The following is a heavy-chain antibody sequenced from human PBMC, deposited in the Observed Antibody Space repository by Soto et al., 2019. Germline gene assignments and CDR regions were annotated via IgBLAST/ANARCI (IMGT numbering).Heavy chain of an antibody. V-gene: IGHV3-23*01. J-gene: IGHJ3*02. Sequence: EVQLLESGGGLVQPGGSLRLSCAASGFTCSSYAMSWGRQSPGQGLEWVSAMSGSGGTTYYADSVKGRFTFSRDTAKNTLYLQMNSLRAEDTAVYDGAHTANGWFSAFDIWGQGTMVTVSS. CDR1: GFTCSSYA. CDR2: MSGSGGTT. D-gene: IGHD6-19*01. CDR3: AHTANGWFSAFDI.